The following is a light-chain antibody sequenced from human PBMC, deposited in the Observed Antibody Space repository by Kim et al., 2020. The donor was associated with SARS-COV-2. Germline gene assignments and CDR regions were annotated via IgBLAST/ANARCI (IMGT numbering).Light chain of an antibody. CDR2: AAT. Sequence: PGERATLSCRASHSISSTFVAWYQQKLGQAPRHLIFAATSRAAGTPDRFSGSGSGTDFTLTISRVEPDDFAVYYCKQFSTSPPTYTFGQGTKLEI. V-gene: IGKV3-20*01. CDR3: KQFSTSPPTYT. J-gene: IGKJ2*01. CDR1: HSISSTF.